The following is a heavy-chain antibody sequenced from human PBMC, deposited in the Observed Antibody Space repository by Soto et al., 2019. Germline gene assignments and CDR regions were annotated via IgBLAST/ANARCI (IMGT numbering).Heavy chain of an antibody. CDR2: ISYDGSNK. CDR1: GFTFSSYA. Sequence: QVQLVESGGGVVQPGRSLRLSCAASGFTFSSYAMHWVRQAPGKGLEWVAVISYDGSNKYYADSVKGRFTISRDNSKNTVYLQMNSLKAEDRAVYYCARGPIYYYYYYGMDVWGQGTTVTVSS. J-gene: IGHJ6*02. D-gene: IGHD3-9*01. V-gene: IGHV3-30-3*01. CDR3: ARGPIYYYYYYGMDV.